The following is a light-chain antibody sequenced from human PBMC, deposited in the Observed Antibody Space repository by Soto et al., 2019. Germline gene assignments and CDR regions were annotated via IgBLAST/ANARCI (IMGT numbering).Light chain of an antibody. J-gene: IGKJ1*01. Sequence: EIVLTQSPATVSLCPGERDTLSCRTSQSISSYLAWYQQKPGQAPRLLIYDASNRATGIPARFSGSGSGTDFTLTISSLELEDFAVYYCQQRSNWPRTFGQGTTVDI. CDR2: DAS. CDR1: QSISSY. V-gene: IGKV3-11*01. CDR3: QQRSNWPRT.